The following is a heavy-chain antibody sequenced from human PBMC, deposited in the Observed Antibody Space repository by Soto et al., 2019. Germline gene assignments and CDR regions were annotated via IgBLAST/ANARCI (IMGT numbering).Heavy chain of an antibody. J-gene: IGHJ6*02. CDR3: ASGSRGMDV. Sequence: PSETLSLTCAVYGGSFSGYYWSWIRQPPGKGLEWIGEINHSGSTNYNPSLKSRVTISVDTSKNQFSLRLSSVTAADTAVYYCASGSRGMDVWGQGTTVTVSS. CDR2: INHSGST. V-gene: IGHV4-34*01. D-gene: IGHD6-25*01. CDR1: GGSFSGYY.